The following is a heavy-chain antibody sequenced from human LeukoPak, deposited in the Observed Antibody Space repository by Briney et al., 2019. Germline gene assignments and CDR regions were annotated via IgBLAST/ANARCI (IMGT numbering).Heavy chain of an antibody. CDR3: AGRTYYDFWRPKYYFDY. V-gene: IGHV1-46*01. J-gene: IGHJ4*02. Sequence: ASVKVSCKASGYTFASYYMHWVRQAPGQGLEWMGIINPSGGSTSYAQKFQGRVTMTRDTSTSTVYMELSSLRSEDTAVYYCAGRTYYDFWRPKYYFDYWGQGTLVTVSS. D-gene: IGHD3-3*01. CDR2: INPSGGST. CDR1: GYTFASYY.